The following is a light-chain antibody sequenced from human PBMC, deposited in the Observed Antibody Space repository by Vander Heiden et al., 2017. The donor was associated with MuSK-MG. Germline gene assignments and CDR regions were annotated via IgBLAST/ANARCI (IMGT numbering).Light chain of an antibody. CDR1: SREVGGYNY. CDR3: SSYTSSSTVV. J-gene: IGLJ2*01. Sequence: QSALTQPASVSGSPGQSITISCTGTSREVGGYNYVSWYQQHPANPPILMFYDVSNRPAGVANRFSGSKSGNTASLTISGLEAEDEADYYCSSYTSSSTVVFGGGTKLTVL. V-gene: IGLV2-14*01. CDR2: DVS.